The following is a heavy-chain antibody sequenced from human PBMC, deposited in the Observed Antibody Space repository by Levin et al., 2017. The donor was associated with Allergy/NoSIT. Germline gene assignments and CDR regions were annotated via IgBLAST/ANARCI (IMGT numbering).Heavy chain of an antibody. CDR2: ITIDGDT. J-gene: IGHJ6*02. CDR1: GFTFSNYD. D-gene: IGHD5-18*01. Sequence: GESLKISCAASGFTFSNYDMHWVRQATGKGLDWVSGITIDGDTYYPGSVKGRFTISRENAKNSLYLQMNSLRAGDTAVYYCARRPRGYNFGFPLDVWGQGTTVTVSS. V-gene: IGHV3-13*01. CDR3: ARRPRGYNFGFPLDV.